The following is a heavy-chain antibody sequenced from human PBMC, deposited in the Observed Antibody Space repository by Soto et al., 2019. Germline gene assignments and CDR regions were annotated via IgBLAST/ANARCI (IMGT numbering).Heavy chain of an antibody. D-gene: IGHD6-19*01. CDR1: GGTFSSYA. V-gene: IGHV1-18*01. CDR3: ARVGYSSGWYNWFDP. J-gene: IGHJ5*02. Sequence: GASVKVSCKASGGTFSSYAISWVRQAPGQGLEWMGWISAYNGNTNYAQKLQGRVTMTTDTSTSTAYMELRSLRSDDTAVYYCARVGYSSGWYNWFDPWGQGTLVTVSS. CDR2: ISAYNGNT.